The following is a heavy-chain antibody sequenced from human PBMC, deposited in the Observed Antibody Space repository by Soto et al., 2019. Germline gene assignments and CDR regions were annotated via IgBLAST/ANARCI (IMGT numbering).Heavy chain of an antibody. V-gene: IGHV1-69*01. D-gene: IGHD5-12*01. J-gene: IGHJ4*02. CDR1: GGTFSSYA. CDR2: IIPIFGTA. CDR3: ARPVEMATISRSYLFY. Sequence: QVQLVQSGAEVKKPGSSVKVSCKASGGTFSSYAISWVRQAPGQGLEWMGGIIPIFGTANYAQKFQGRVTITADESTSTAYLDLSGLRPEDTAVYYCARPVEMATISRSYLFYWGQGTLVTVSS.